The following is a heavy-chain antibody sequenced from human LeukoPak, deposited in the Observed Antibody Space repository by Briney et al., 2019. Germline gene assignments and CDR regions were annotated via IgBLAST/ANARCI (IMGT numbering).Heavy chain of an antibody. V-gene: IGHV3-7*01. CDR3: ARVADYDFLSGYYSPFDH. J-gene: IGHJ4*02. Sequence: GGSLRLSCAASGFSFSRYWMTWVRQAPGKGLEWVAYIKGDESDDHYVASVRGRFTISRDNAKRSLYLQMNNLRAEDTGVYYCARVADYDFLSGYYSPFDHWGQGVLVIVSS. CDR1: GFSFSRYW. D-gene: IGHD3-3*01. CDR2: IKGDESDD.